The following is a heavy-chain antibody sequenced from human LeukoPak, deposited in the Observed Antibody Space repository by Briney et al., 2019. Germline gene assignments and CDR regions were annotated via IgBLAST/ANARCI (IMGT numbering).Heavy chain of an antibody. V-gene: IGHV3-74*01. Sequence: GGSLRLSCAASGLTFSSHWMHWVRQAPGKGLVWVSHINSDGSWTSYADSVKGRFTISKDNAKNTVYLQMNSLRAEDTAVYYCAKDSAPLYYDYVWGSYGNWFDPWGQGTLVTVSS. CDR3: AKDSAPLYYDYVWGSYGNWFDP. CDR1: GLTFSSHW. J-gene: IGHJ5*02. D-gene: IGHD3-16*01. CDR2: INSDGSWT.